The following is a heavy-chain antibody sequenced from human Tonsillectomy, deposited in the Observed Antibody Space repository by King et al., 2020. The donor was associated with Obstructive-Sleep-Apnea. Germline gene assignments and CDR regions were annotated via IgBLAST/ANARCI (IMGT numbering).Heavy chain of an antibody. CDR2: IGSSETSR. J-gene: IGHJ4*02. V-gene: IGHV3-11*01. CDR1: GFIFSGYY. CDR3: ARDIGSGIGLFRSSYFDF. Sequence: VQLVESGGGLVKPGGSLRLSCEASGFIFSGYYMSWIRQAPGKGLEWVSFIGSSETSRYYADSVRGRFTISRDNAKNSLYLQMDGLRADDTALYFCARDIGSGIGLFRSSYFDFWDQGTRVTVSS. D-gene: IGHD3/OR15-3a*01.